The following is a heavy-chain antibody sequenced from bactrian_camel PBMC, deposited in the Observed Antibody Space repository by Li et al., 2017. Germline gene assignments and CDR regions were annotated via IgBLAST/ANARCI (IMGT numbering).Heavy chain of an antibody. Sequence: HVQLVESGGGLVQPGGSLRLSCTISGFTNAPEGMAWYRQAPGKERERVATIRTGRASSYYADSVKGRFTISEDNDKNMLYLEMSSLKPEDTALYYCATGWRTGWVFYWGQGTQVTVS. V-gene: IGHV3S1*01. CDR3: ATGWRTGWVFY. D-gene: IGHD5*01. CDR2: IRTGRASS. CDR1: GFTNAPEG. J-gene: IGHJ4*01.